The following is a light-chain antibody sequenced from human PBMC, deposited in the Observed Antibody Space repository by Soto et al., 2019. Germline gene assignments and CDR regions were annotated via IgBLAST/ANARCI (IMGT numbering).Light chain of an antibody. CDR1: SSDVGGYRY. CDR2: EVS. Sequence: QSVLTQPAYVSGSPGQSITISCTGTSSDVGGYRYVSWFQHNPGKAPKLIIYEVSNRPSGISDRFSGSKSGNTASLTISGLQAEDEADYYCKSYTSTTPYVFGTGTKVTVL. CDR3: KSYTSTTPYV. V-gene: IGLV2-14*01. J-gene: IGLJ1*01.